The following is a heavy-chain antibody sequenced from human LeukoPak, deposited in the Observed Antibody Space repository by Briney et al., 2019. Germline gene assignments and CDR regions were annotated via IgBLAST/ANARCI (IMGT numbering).Heavy chain of an antibody. CDR3: AKTGIAAGNFDY. J-gene: IGHJ4*02. V-gene: IGHV3-53*01. CDR1: GFSFSAYR. D-gene: IGHD6-13*01. CDR2: IYSGGTT. Sequence: GGSLRLSCAASGFSFSAYRMNWVRQAPGKGLEWVSVIYSGGTTYYADSVRGRFTISRDNSKNTLYLQMNSLRAEDTAVYYCAKTGIAAGNFDYWGQGTLVTVSS.